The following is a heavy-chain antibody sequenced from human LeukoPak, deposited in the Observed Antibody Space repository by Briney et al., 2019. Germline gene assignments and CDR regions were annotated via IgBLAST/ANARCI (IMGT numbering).Heavy chain of an antibody. CDR3: ARSSGASNYYDSSGDAFDI. Sequence: GGSLRLSCAASGFTFSSYEMNWVRQAPGKGLEWVSYISSSGSTIYYADSVKGRFTISRDNAKNSLYLQMNSLRAEDTAVYYCARSSGASNYYDSSGDAFDIWGQGTMVTVSS. D-gene: IGHD3-22*01. CDR2: ISSSGSTI. CDR1: GFTFSSYE. J-gene: IGHJ3*02. V-gene: IGHV3-48*03.